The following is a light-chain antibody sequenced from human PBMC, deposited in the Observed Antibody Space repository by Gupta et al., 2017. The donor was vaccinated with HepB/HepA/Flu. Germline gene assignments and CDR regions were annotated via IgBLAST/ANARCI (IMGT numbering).Light chain of an antibody. V-gene: IGKV4-1*01. J-gene: IGKJ1*01. CDR3: QQYYNSPAT. Sequence: IVMAQSPDSLAVSLGERATINCKPSQSLLSSADNMNYLAWFQQKPGQPPKMLFYWASSRESGVPDRFSASGSGTDFTLTIAGLQAEDAAVYYCQQYYNSPATFGPGTKVEIK. CDR2: WAS. CDR1: QSLLSSADNMNY.